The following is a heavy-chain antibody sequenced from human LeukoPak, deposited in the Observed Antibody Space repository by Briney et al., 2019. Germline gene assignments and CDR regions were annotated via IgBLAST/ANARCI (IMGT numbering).Heavy chain of an antibody. V-gene: IGHV4-61*01. J-gene: IGHJ3*01. Sequence: PSETLSLTCTVSGGSVSTGTYYWSWIRQPPGKGLEWIAYIYYSGSTNYNPSLMSRVTISVDTSKNQFSLELRSVTAADTAVYYCARDVWELHSAFDLWGQGTMVTVSS. D-gene: IGHD1-26*01. CDR1: GGSVSTGTYY. CDR3: ARDVWELHSAFDL. CDR2: IYYSGST.